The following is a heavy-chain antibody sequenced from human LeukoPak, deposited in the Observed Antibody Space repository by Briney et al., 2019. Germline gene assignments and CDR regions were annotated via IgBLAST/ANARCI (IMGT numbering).Heavy chain of an antibody. CDR1: GGTSSKYA. CDR3: ATYYYDTSGYYYQFDY. CDR2: IISIFGTA. J-gene: IGHJ4*02. V-gene: IGHV1-69*13. Sequence: GASVNVSCKASGGTSSKYAISWVRQAPGQGLEWMGGIISIFGTAKYAQKFQGRVTITADESTSTAYMELSSLRSEDTAVYYCATYYYDTSGYYYQFDYWGQGTLVTVSS. D-gene: IGHD3-22*01.